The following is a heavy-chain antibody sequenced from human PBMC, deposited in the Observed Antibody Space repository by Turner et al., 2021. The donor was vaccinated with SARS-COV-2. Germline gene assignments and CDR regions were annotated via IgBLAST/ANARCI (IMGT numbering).Heavy chain of an antibody. CDR1: GYTFTDYY. CDR3: ARSVSWLQSLTVDY. V-gene: IGHV1-2*02. CDR2: INPNSGGT. D-gene: IGHD5-12*01. Sequence: QVQLVQSGAEVKKPGASVKVSCKASGYTFTDYYIHWVRQAPGQGLEWMGWINPNSGGTNYAQRFHGRVTMTGDTSISTAYMELSTLRSDDTAVYYCARSVSWLQSLTVDYWGQGTLVTVSS. J-gene: IGHJ4*02.